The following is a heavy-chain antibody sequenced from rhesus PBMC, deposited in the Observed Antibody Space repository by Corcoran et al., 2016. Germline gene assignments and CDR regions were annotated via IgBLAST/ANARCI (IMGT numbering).Heavy chain of an antibody. J-gene: IGHJ2*01. Sequence: QVQLQESGPGLVKPSETLSLTCAVSGGSISSRNWWSWVCQHPGKGLEWIGGICSNSESNNYNPSLKSRVTISKDTSKNQFSLKLTSVTAADTAVYYCAREHGSSGWYFDIWGPGTPITISS. V-gene: IGHV4S12*01. CDR3: AREHGSSGWYFDI. D-gene: IGHD4-29*01. CDR2: ICSNSESN. CDR1: GGSISSRNW.